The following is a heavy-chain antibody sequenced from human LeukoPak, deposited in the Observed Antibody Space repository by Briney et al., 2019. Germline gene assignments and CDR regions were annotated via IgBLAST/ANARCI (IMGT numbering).Heavy chain of an antibody. CDR2: IIPILGIA. CDR1: GGTFSSYA. J-gene: IGHJ5*02. D-gene: IGHD3-10*01. V-gene: IGHV1-69*04. Sequence: GASVKVSCKASGGTFSSYAISWVRQAPGQGLEWMGRIIPILGIANHAQKFQGRVTITADKSTSTAYMELSSLRSEDTAVYYCAREDTMVRGVIITSNWFDPWGQGTLVTVSS. CDR3: AREDTMVRGVIITSNWFDP.